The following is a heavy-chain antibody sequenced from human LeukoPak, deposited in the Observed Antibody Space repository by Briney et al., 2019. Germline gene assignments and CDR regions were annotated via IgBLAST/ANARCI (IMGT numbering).Heavy chain of an antibody. CDR1: GYTFTSYY. CDR2: INPSGGST. D-gene: IGHD6-6*01. V-gene: IGHV1-46*01. J-gene: IGHJ4*02. Sequence: ASVKVSCKASGYTFTSYYMHWVRQAPGQGLEWMGIINPSGGSTSYAQKFQGRVTMTRDMSTSTVYMELRSLRSDDTAVYYCARGNGASRPLDYWGQGTLVTVSS. CDR3: ARGNGASRPLDY.